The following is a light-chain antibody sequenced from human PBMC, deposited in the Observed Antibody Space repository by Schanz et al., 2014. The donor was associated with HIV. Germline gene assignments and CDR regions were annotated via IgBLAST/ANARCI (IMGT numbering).Light chain of an antibody. CDR2: DVS. V-gene: IGLV2-14*03. CDR1: NSDVGGYDF. Sequence: QSVLTQPASVSGSPGQSITISCTGTNSDVGGYDFVSWYQQHPGKAPKLMIYDVSKRPSGVPDRFSGSKSGNTASLTISGLQADDEADYFCSSHTTSSTLVFGGGTKLTVL. J-gene: IGLJ2*01. CDR3: SSHTTSSTLV.